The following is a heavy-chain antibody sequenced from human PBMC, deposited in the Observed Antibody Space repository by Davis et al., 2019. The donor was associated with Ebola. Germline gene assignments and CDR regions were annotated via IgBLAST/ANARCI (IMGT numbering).Heavy chain of an antibody. D-gene: IGHD6-19*01. CDR1: GFTFSSYA. CDR3: AKDQWSVAGTRGWFDP. Sequence: GESLKISCAASGFTFSSYAMSWVRQAPGKGLEWVSAISGSGGSTYYADSVHGRFTISRDNSKNTLYLQMNSLRAEDTAVYYCAKDQWSVAGTRGWFDPWGQGTLVTVSS. CDR2: ISGSGGST. V-gene: IGHV3-23*01. J-gene: IGHJ5*02.